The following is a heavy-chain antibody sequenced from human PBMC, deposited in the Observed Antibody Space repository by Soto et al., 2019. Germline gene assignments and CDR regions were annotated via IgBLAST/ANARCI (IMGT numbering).Heavy chain of an antibody. CDR2: IIPIFGTA. D-gene: IGHD4-17*01. V-gene: IGHV1-69*01. J-gene: IGHJ6*02. Sequence: QVQLVQSGAEVKKPGSSVKVSCKASGGTFSSYAISWVRQAPGQGLEWMGGIIPIFGTANYAQKFQGRVTITADESTSTAYMELSSLRSEDTAVYYCARKTTVIKDYYYGMDVWGQGTTVTVSS. CDR1: GGTFSSYA. CDR3: ARKTTVIKDYYYGMDV.